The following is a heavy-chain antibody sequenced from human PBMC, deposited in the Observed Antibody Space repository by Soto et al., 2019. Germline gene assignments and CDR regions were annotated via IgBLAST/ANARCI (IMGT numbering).Heavy chain of an antibody. CDR1: GLTSNHYA. CDR2: ISATGGST. V-gene: IGHV3-23*01. CDR3: AKDRLAGNFDY. Sequence: GGSRRLSCAASGLTSNHYAMNWVRQAPGKGLEWVATISATGGSTYYADSVKGRFTISRDNSKNTLYLQMNGLRVEDTAVYYCAKDRLAGNFDYWGQGTQVTVSS. J-gene: IGHJ4*02.